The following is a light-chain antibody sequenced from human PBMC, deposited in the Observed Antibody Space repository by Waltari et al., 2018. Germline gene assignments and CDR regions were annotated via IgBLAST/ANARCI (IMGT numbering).Light chain of an antibody. J-gene: IGLJ2*01. CDR3: SSYTSSNTLV. Sequence: QSALPQPASVSGSPGQSITLSCTGTSSDVGGYNYVSWYPQHPGKAPKLMIYDVSNRPSGVSNRFSGSKSGNTASLTISGLQAEDEADYYCSSYTSSNTLVFGGGTKLTVL. V-gene: IGLV2-14*03. CDR1: SSDVGGYNY. CDR2: DVS.